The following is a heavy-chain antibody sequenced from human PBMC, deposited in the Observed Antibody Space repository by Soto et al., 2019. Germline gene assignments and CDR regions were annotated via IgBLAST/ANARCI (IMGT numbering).Heavy chain of an antibody. CDR3: AKEKHTTTCFDS. CDR1: GLSLRCYG. V-gene: IGHV3-23*01. D-gene: IGHD1-1*01. Sequence: WGFLLLSCLASGLSLRCYGMTGVRKAPGKGLEWDSVISGSGTNRYYAESVKGRFTVSRDSSQNTLYLQMNSLRAEDTAVYYCAKEKHTTTCFDSWGQGTMVTVSS. J-gene: IGHJ4*02. CDR2: ISGSGTNR.